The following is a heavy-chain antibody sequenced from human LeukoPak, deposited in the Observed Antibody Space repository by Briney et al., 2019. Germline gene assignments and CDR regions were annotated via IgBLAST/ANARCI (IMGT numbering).Heavy chain of an antibody. CDR2: ICSSSSYI. Sequence: GGSLRLSCAASGFTFSSYSMNWVRQAPGEGLEWVSSICSSSSYIYYADSVKGRFTISRDNAKNSLYLQMNSLRAEDTAVYYCARGPLAYCGGDCYPADYWGQGTLVTVSS. V-gene: IGHV3-21*01. J-gene: IGHJ4*02. D-gene: IGHD2-21*02. CDR3: ARGPLAYCGGDCYPADY. CDR1: GFTFSSYS.